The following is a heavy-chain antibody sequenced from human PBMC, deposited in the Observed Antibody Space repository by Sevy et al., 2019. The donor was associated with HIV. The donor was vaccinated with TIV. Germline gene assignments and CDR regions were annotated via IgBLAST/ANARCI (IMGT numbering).Heavy chain of an antibody. CDR1: GFTFSSYA. CDR2: ISGSGGST. V-gene: IGHV3-23*01. Sequence: GGSLRLSCAASGFTFSSYAMSWVRQAPGKGLEWVSAISGSGGSTYYADSVKGRFTISRDNSKNTLYLQMNSLRAEETAVYYCAKRKRYYGSGSYGDYWGQGTLVTVSS. J-gene: IGHJ4*02. CDR3: AKRKRYYGSGSYGDY. D-gene: IGHD3-10*01.